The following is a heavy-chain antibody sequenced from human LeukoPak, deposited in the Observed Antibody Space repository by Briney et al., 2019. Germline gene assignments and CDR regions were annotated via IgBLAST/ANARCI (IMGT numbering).Heavy chain of an antibody. CDR1: GGSISSGDYY. J-gene: IGHJ3*02. CDR3: ARAGGPRAEHPSAFDI. CDR2: IYHSGST. D-gene: IGHD1-26*01. V-gene: IGHV4-30-4*01. Sequence: PSETLSLTCTVSGGSISSGDYYWSWIRQPPGKGLEWIGYIYHSGSTYYNPSLKSRVTISVDRSKNQFSLKLSSVTAADTAVYYCARAGGPRAEHPSAFDIWGQGTMVTVSS.